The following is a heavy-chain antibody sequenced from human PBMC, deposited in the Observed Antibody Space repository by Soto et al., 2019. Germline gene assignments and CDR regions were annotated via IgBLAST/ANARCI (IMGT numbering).Heavy chain of an antibody. CDR1: GGSFSDYY. Sequence: QVQLQQWGAGLLKPSETLSLNCAFSGGSFSDYYWVLIRQSPGKGLEWIGEISHSEGTNFNPSLKSRVTISIYTSKTHYALKLSFVTAADTAVYYCARGRKGYSSTWYVDWGQGTVVTVSS. V-gene: IGHV4-34*02. CDR2: ISHSEGT. CDR3: ARGRKGYSSTWYVD. J-gene: IGHJ4*02. D-gene: IGHD6-13*01.